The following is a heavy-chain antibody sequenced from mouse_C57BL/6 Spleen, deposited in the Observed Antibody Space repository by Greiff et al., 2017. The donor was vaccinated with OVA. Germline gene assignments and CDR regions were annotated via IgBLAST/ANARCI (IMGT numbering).Heavy chain of an antibody. CDR2: IYPRSGNT. CDR3: ARRGVGAMDY. V-gene: IGHV1-81*01. CDR1: GYTFTSYG. Sequence: VQLQQSGAELARPGASVKLSCKASGYTFTSYGISWVKQRPGQGLEWIGEIYPRSGNTYYNEKFKGKATLTADKSSSTAYMELRSLTSEDSAVYFCARRGVGAMDYWGQGTSVTVSS. D-gene: IGHD1-1*01. J-gene: IGHJ4*01.